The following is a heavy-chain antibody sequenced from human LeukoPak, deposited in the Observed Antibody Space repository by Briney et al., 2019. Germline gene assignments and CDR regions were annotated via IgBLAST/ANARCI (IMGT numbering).Heavy chain of an antibody. CDR1: GDSISSDH. V-gene: IGHV4-59*01. CDR3: AKYSGHDTSGYYESRALDI. J-gene: IGHJ3*02. D-gene: IGHD3-22*01. Sequence: SETLSLTCTVSGDSISSDHWSWIRQPPGKGLEWIGYIYYSGNTNYNPSLKSRVTISVDTSKNQFSLKLSSVTAADTAVYYCAKYSGHDTSGYYESRALDIWGQGTMVTVSS. CDR2: IYYSGNT.